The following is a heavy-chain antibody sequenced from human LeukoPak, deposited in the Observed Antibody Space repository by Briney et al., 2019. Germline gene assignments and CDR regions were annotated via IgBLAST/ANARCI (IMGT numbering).Heavy chain of an antibody. CDR2: VTSNGGST. CDR3: ARDVVYSSSSGDY. CDR1: GFTFSNYA. V-gene: IGHV3-64D*06. J-gene: IGHJ4*02. Sequence: GGSLRLSCSASGFTFSNYAMHWVRRAPGKGLEHVSGVTSNGGSTYYTDSLKGRFTISRDNSKNTLYLQMSSLRAEDTAVYYCARDVVYSSSSGDYWGQGTLVTVSS. D-gene: IGHD6-6*01.